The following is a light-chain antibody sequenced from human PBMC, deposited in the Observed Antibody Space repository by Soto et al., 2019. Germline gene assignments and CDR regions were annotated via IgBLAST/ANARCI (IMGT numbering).Light chain of an antibody. CDR2: DAS. CDR1: QSVTNY. J-gene: IGKJ1*01. V-gene: IGKV3-11*01. Sequence: EIFLTQSPDTLSLSPGERATLSCRASQSVTNYIAWYQQRPGQAPRLLIYDASNRATGVPARFSGSGSGTDFTLTISDLEPADFGLHYCQQRLNWPPGFGQGTKV. CDR3: QQRLNWPPG.